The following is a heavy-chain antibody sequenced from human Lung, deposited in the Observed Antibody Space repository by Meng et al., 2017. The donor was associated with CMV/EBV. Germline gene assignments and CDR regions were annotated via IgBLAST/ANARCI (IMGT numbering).Heavy chain of an antibody. D-gene: IGHD2-15*01. V-gene: IGHV7-4-1*02. CDR3: ARLYCSGGSCYTIDY. Sequence: LVYSGFEFNTPGPYVKVSCKAYGYTFTSYAMNWVRQAPGQGREWMGWINTNTGNPTYAQGFTGRFVFSLDTSVSTAYLQISSLKAADTAVYYCARLYCSGGSCYTIDYWGQGTLVTVSS. CDR2: INTNTGNP. CDR1: GYTFTSYA. J-gene: IGHJ4*02.